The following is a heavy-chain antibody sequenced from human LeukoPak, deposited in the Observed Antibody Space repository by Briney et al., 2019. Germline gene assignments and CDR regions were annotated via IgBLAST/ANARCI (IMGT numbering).Heavy chain of an antibody. V-gene: IGHV4-59*01. Sequence: SETLSLTCTVSGGSISSYYWSWIRQPPGKGLEWIGYIYYSGSTNYNPSLKSRVTISVDTSKNQFSLKLSSVTAADTAVYYCARDRILPKYYYDSSGYPSNAFDIWGQGTMVTVSS. CDR1: GGSISSYY. CDR3: ARDRILPKYYYDSSGYPSNAFDI. CDR2: IYYSGST. D-gene: IGHD3-22*01. J-gene: IGHJ3*02.